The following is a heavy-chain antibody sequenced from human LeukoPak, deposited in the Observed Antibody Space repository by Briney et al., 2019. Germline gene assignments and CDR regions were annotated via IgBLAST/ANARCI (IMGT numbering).Heavy chain of an antibody. J-gene: IGHJ4*02. V-gene: IGHV4-39*01. CDR1: GGSVSSSSYY. D-gene: IGHD3-10*01. Sequence: PSETLSLTCTVSGGSVSSSSYYWGWIRQPPGKGLEWIGCIYYSGSTYYNPSLKSRVTISVDTSKNQFSLKLSSVTAADTAVYYCARGLSRLYYGSGSPLGLQFDYWGQGTLVTVSS. CDR3: ARGLSRLYYGSGSPLGLQFDY. CDR2: IYYSGST.